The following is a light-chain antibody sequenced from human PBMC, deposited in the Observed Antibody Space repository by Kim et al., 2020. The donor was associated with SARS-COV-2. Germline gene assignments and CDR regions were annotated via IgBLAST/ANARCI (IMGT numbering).Light chain of an antibody. CDR2: GVN. Sequence: PGQSITCSCTGTSSDVGGYDVVSWYQQHPGKAPKLMIYGVNKRPSGVSDRFSGSKSGNTASLTISGLQAEDEADYYCCSFASTAWVFGGGTQLTVL. CDR3: CSFASTAWV. V-gene: IGLV2-23*02. CDR1: SSDVGGYDV. J-gene: IGLJ3*02.